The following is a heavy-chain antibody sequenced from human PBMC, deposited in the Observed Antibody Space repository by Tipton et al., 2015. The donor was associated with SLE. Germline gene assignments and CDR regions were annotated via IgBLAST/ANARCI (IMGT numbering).Heavy chain of an antibody. CDR3: AKGICSGGSCPLDP. CDR2: IRYDGSNK. Sequence: GSLRLSCAASGFTFSSYGMHWVRQAPGKGLEWVAFIRYDGSNKYYADSVKGRFTISRDNSKNTPYLQMNSLRAEDTAVYYCAKGICSGGSCPLDPWGQGTLVTVSS. V-gene: IGHV3-30*02. J-gene: IGHJ5*02. D-gene: IGHD2-15*01. CDR1: GFTFSSYG.